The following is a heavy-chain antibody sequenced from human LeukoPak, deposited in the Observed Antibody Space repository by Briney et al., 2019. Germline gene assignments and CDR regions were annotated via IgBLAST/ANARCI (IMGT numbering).Heavy chain of an antibody. D-gene: IGHD3-22*01. V-gene: IGHV4-31*03. Sequence: SQTLSLTCTVSGGSISSGGYYWSWIRQHPGKGLEWTGYIYYSGSTYYNPSLKSRITISVDTSKNQFSLKLSSVTAADTAVYYCARSSGYYYPPHFWGQGTLVTVSS. J-gene: IGHJ4*02. CDR1: GGSISSGGYY. CDR2: IYYSGST. CDR3: ARSSGYYYPPHF.